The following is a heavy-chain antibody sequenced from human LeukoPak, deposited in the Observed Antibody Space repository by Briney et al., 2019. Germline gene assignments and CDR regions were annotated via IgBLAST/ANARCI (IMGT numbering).Heavy chain of an antibody. J-gene: IGHJ4*02. Sequence: GGSLRLSCAASGFTFDDYTMHWVRQAPGKGLEWVSLISWDGGSTYYADSVKGRFTISRDNSRNSLYLQMSSLRAEDTALYYCAKEATDSATIDYWGQGTLVTVSS. V-gene: IGHV3-43*01. CDR1: GFTFDDYT. CDR3: AKEATDSATIDY. D-gene: IGHD1-1*01. CDR2: ISWDGGST.